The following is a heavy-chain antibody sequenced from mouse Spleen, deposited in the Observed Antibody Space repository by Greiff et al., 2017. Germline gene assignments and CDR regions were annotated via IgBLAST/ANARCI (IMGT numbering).Heavy chain of an antibody. CDR1: GFTFSDYY. Sequence: EVMLVESEGGLVQPGSSMKLSCTASGFTFSDYYMAWVRQVPEKGLEWVANINYDGSSTYYLDSLKSRFIISRDNAKNILYLQMSSLKSEDTATYYCARDSRDGGFAYWGQGTLVTVSA. D-gene: IGHD3-3*01. V-gene: IGHV5-16*01. J-gene: IGHJ3*01. CDR2: INYDGSST. CDR3: ARDSRDGGFAY.